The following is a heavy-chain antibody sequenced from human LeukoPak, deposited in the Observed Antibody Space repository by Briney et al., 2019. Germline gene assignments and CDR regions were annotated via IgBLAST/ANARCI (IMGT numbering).Heavy chain of an antibody. V-gene: IGHV2-5*02. CDR1: GFSLSTSGVG. J-gene: IGHJ4*02. CDR3: ARRSGASYYDILTGYSNFDY. D-gene: IGHD3-9*01. Sequence: SGPTLVNPTQTLTLTCTFSGFSLSTSGVGVGWIRQPPGKALEWLALIYWDDDKRYSPSLKSRLTITKDTSKNQVVLTMTNMDPVDTATYYCARRSGASYYDILTGYSNFDYWGQGTLVTVSS. CDR2: IYWDDDK.